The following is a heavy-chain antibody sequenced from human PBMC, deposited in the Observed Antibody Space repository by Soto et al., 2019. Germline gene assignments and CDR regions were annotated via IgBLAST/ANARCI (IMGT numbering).Heavy chain of an antibody. D-gene: IGHD2-2*01. CDR3: ARGRDCSSTRCYDPVSSTNWFHP. CDR2: IYHSGST. CDR1: GGSISSSNW. J-gene: IGHJ5*02. Sequence: SETLSLTCAVSGGSISSSNWWSWVRQPPGKGLEWIGEIYHSGSTNYNPSLKGRVTISVDKSKNQFSLKLSSVTAADTAVYYCARGRDCSSTRCYDPVSSTNWFHPWGQGTMVTV. V-gene: IGHV4-4*02.